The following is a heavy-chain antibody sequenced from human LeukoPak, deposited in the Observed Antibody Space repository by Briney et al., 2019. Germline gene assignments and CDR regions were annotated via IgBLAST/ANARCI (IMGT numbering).Heavy chain of an antibody. CDR3: ARAQNWGYVRY. Sequence: SETLSLTCTVSGGSISSYYWSWIRQPPGKGLEWIGYFYYSGSTNYNPSLKSRVTISVDTSKNQFPLKLSSVTAADTAVYYCARAQNWGYVRYWGQGTLVTVSS. J-gene: IGHJ4*02. CDR1: GGSISSYY. D-gene: IGHD7-27*01. CDR2: FYYSGST. V-gene: IGHV4-59*01.